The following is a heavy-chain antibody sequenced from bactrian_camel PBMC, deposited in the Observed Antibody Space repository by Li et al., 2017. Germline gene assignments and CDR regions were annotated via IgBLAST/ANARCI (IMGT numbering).Heavy chain of an antibody. J-gene: IGHJ4*01. CDR3: AAGRRMLTCVWNY. CDR2: IDSDGTT. D-gene: IGHD1*01. V-gene: IGHV3S53*01. Sequence: VQLVESGGGSVQAGGSLRLSCAASGNTYTSSCMAWFRQAPGKERERVARIDSDGTTLYADSVKGRFTISHDNAKNTLYLQMNKLNAEDTAVYTCAAGRRMLTCVWNYWGQGTQVTVS. CDR1: GNTYTSSC.